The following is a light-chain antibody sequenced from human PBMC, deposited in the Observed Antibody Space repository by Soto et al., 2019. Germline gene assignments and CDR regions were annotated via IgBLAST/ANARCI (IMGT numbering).Light chain of an antibody. V-gene: IGLV1-44*01. CDR3: AAWDNSLNGHV. Sequence: QSVLTQPPSASGTPGQRVTISCSGGSSNIGDNSVTWYQHLPGAAPKLLIHSSQKRPSGVPDRFSGSKSGTSASLAISGLQSEDEADYYCAAWDNSLNGHVFGTGTKVTVL. CDR1: SSNIGDNS. CDR2: SSQ. J-gene: IGLJ1*01.